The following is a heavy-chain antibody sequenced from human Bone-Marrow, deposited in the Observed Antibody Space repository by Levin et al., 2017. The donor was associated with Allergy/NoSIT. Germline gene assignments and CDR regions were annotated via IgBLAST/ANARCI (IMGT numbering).Heavy chain of an antibody. V-gene: IGHV3-33*01. CDR2: IWFDGSDK. D-gene: IGHD1-7*01. CDR1: GFTFRNFG. Sequence: GGSLRLSCAGSGFTFRNFGMHWVRQAPGKGLDWVSVIWFDGSDKHYTESVKGRFSISRDNSKNTLYLQMNSLRVEDTAVYYCARDRGNWNSHLDYWGLGTLVTVSS. CDR3: ARDRGNWNSHLDY. J-gene: IGHJ4*02.